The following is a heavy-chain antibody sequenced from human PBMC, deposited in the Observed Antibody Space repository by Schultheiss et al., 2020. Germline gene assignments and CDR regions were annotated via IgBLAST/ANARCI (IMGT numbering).Heavy chain of an antibody. CDR3: AKSGTNGAPKNFDY. CDR2: ISGGSGGT. V-gene: IGHV3-23*01. D-gene: IGHD3-10*01. CDR1: GFTFSSYA. Sequence: GGSLRLSCAASGFTFSSYAMSWVRQAPGKGLEWVSAISGGSGGTYYADSVRDRFTISRDNSKSTLFLQVNSLRAEDTAVYYCAKSGTNGAPKNFDYWGQGTLVTVSS. J-gene: IGHJ4*02.